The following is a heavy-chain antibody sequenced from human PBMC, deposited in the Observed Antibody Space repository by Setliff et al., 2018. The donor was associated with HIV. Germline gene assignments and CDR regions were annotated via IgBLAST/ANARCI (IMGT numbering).Heavy chain of an antibody. CDR3: ARGEFYCGTDCYWSSFDY. CDR1: GGSIINNF. V-gene: IGHV4-4*08. Sequence: SETLSLTCTVSGGSIINNFWGWIRLPPGKGLEWIGHIYSSGSAEYNPSLKSRVAMSVDASKSQVSLRLSSVTAADTAVYYCARGEFYCGTDCYWSSFDYWGQGILVTVSS. D-gene: IGHD2-21*02. J-gene: IGHJ4*02. CDR2: IYSSGSA.